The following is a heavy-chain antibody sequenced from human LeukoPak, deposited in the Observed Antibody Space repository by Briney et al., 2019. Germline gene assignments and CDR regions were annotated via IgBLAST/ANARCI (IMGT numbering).Heavy chain of an antibody. CDR1: GFPFSSYG. Sequence: TGGSLRLSCAASGFPFSSYGMHWVRQAPGRGLEWVAVIWYDGSNKYYADSVKGRFTISRDNSKNTLYLQMNSLRAEDTAVYYCAKDRASTGYYFDYWGQGTPVTVSS. J-gene: IGHJ4*02. CDR3: AKDRASTGYYFDY. D-gene: IGHD5/OR15-5a*01. V-gene: IGHV3-33*06. CDR2: IWYDGSNK.